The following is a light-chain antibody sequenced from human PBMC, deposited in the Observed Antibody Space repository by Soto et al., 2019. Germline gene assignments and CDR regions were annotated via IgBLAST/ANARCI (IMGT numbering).Light chain of an antibody. V-gene: IGKV3-11*01. CDR1: QSVSSY. CDR2: DAS. J-gene: IGKJ2*01. CDR3: QQRVT. Sequence: EIVLTQSPATLSLSPGERATLSCRASQSVSSYLAWYQQKPGQAPRLLIYDASNRATGIPARFSGSGSGTDFTLTLSSIEPEDFAVYYCQQRVTFGQGTKLEIK.